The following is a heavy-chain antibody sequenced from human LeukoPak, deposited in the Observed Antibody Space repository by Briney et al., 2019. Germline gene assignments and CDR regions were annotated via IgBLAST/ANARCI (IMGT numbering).Heavy chain of an antibody. D-gene: IGHD3-16*01. CDR3: VRDRGGYYYYYMDV. J-gene: IGHJ6*03. CDR1: GFIFSDCY. Sequence: GGSLRLSCAASGFIFSDCYMSWIRQAPGKGLEWVSYISGSGDTIYYAESVRGRFTISRDNAKNSLLLQMNSLRDEDTAVYYCVRDRGGYYYYYMDVWGKGTTVTISS. CDR2: ISGSGDTI. V-gene: IGHV3-11*01.